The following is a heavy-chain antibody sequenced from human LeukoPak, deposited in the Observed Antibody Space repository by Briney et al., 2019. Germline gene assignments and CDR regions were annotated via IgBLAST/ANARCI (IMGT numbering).Heavy chain of an antibody. CDR3: ARVGCSGGSCYQRRYYFDY. CDR1: GFTFSSYS. Sequence: KPGGSLRLSCAASGFTFSSYSMNWVRQAPGKGLEWVSSISSSSSYIYYADSVKGRFTIFRDNAKNSLYLQMNSLRAEDTAVYYCARVGCSGGSCYQRRYYFDYWGQGTLVTVSS. V-gene: IGHV3-21*01. CDR2: ISSSSSYI. J-gene: IGHJ4*02. D-gene: IGHD2-15*01.